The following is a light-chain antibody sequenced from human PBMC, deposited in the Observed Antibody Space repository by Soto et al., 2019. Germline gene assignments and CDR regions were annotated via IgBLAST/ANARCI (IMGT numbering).Light chain of an antibody. CDR1: SSEVGGYNS. CDR2: DVN. J-gene: IGLJ2*01. Sequence: QSALTQPASVSGSPGQSMTISCTGTSSEVGGYNSVSWYQQHPGKAPKLMIYDVNNRPSGVSNRFSGSKSGNTASLTISGLQAEDAADYYCSSYASSTTLLFGGGTKLTV. V-gene: IGLV2-14*03. CDR3: SSYASSTTLL.